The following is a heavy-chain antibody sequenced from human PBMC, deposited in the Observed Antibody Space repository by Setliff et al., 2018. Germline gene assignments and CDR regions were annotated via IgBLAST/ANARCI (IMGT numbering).Heavy chain of an antibody. J-gene: IGHJ4*02. CDR1: GYTFTSSG. Sequence: GASVKVSCKASGYTFTSSGITWVRQAPGQGLEWMGWISTYTGNTKYAQKLQGRITMTTDTSTSTAYKELRSLTSDDTAVYYCSRLVRYCTTTTCQRASGAEFWGQGTLVTVSS. D-gene: IGHD2-8*01. CDR2: ISTYTGNT. V-gene: IGHV1-18*01. CDR3: SRLVRYCTTTTCQRASGAEF.